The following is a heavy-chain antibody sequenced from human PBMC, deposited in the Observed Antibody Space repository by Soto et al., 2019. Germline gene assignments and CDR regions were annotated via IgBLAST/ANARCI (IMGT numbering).Heavy chain of an antibody. Sequence: QVQLVESGGGVVQPGRSLRLSCAASGFTFTTYGFHWVRQAPGKGLEWVALIWSDGSNRYYADSVKGRFTISRDNFKKTLYLQMNRLRAEDTAVYYCAREGHEGWFDPWGQGTLVTVSS. CDR2: IWSDGSNR. CDR1: GFTFTTYG. V-gene: IGHV3-33*01. CDR3: AREGHEGWFDP. J-gene: IGHJ5*02.